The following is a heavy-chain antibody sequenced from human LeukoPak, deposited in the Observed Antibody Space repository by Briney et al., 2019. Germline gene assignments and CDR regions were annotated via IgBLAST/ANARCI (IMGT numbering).Heavy chain of an antibody. J-gene: IGHJ6*03. Sequence: SETLSLTCAVSGASISSSNYYWGWVRQSPGKGLEWIGNIYSSGNTYYNASLKSRVTMYIDTSKNQFSLKLSSVTAADTAVYYCARLDYYYDSSGYYDYYYMDVWGKGTTVTTSS. D-gene: IGHD3-22*01. V-gene: IGHV4-39*01. CDR3: ARLDYYYDSSGYYDYYYMDV. CDR2: IYSSGNT. CDR1: GASISSSNYY.